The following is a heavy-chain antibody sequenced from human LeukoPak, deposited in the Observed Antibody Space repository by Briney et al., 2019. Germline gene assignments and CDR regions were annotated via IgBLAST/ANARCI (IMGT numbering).Heavy chain of an antibody. CDR3: TRGYSGYVLDAFDI. Sequence: GGSLRLSCTASGFTFGDYAMSWVRQAPGKGLEWVGFIRSKAYGGTTEYAASVKGRFTISRDDSKSIAYLQMNSLKTEDTAVYYCTRGYSGYVLDAFDIWGQGTMVTVSS. D-gene: IGHD5-12*01. J-gene: IGHJ3*02. V-gene: IGHV3-49*04. CDR2: IRSKAYGGTT. CDR1: GFTFGDYA.